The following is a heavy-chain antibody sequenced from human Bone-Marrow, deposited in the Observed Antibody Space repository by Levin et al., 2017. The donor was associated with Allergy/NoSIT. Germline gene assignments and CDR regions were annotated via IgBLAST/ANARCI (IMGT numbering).Heavy chain of an antibody. Sequence: AGGSLRLSCTASIFTFSGYPMHWVRQAPGKGLEWVAIISYDGSDKYYADSVKGRFTISRDKPTNTVSLQMNSLRDEDTAVYYCARGYSGSYWFGYIDYWGQGTLVTVSS. CDR3: ARGYSGSYWFGYIDY. CDR2: ISYDGSDK. D-gene: IGHD1-26*01. J-gene: IGHJ4*02. V-gene: IGHV3-30-3*01. CDR1: IFTFSGYP.